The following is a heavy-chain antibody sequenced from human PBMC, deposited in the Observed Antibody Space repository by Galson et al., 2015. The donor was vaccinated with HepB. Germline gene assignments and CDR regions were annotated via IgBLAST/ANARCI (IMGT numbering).Heavy chain of an antibody. V-gene: IGHV3-11*01. J-gene: IGHJ6*02. CDR2: ITNSGTTI. CDR3: ARFGYYDTSGYWSDGMDV. D-gene: IGHD3-22*01. Sequence: LRLSCAASGFSFSDYYMTWIRQAPGKGLEWVSYITNSGTTIYYADSVKGRFTISRDNAKSSLYLQMNSLRAEDAAVYYCARFGYYDTSGYWSDGMDVWGQGTTVTVSS. CDR1: GFSFSDYY.